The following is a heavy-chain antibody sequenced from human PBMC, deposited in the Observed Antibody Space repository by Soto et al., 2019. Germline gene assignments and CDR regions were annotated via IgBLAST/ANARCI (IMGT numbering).Heavy chain of an antibody. V-gene: IGHV2-5*02. CDR2: IYWDDDN. D-gene: IGHD6-19*01. Sequence: QITLKESGPTLVKPTQTLTLTCTFSGFSLTSNAVGVGWFRQPPGKALEWLALIYWDDDNHYSPSLKSRLTFTQDTSKHQVVLIMTNMDSVDTATYYCAHGSGWLFDFWGQGTLVTVSS. CDR3: AHGSGWLFDF. CDR1: GFSLTSNAVG. J-gene: IGHJ4*02.